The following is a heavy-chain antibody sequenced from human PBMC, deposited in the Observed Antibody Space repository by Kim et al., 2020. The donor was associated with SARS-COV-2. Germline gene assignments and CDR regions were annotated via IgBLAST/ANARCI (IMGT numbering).Heavy chain of an antibody. J-gene: IGHJ4*02. CDR3: ARGVITTGVDY. Sequence: STDYDASLKGRLTISIDTAKNHLYLQLTSVSAADTAAYYCARGVITTGVDYWGQGTVVTVSS. D-gene: IGHD3-22*01. CDR2: ST. V-gene: IGHV4-34*01.